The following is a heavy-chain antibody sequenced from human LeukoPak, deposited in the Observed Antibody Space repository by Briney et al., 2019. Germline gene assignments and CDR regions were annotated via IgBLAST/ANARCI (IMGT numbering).Heavy chain of an antibody. J-gene: IGHJ6*03. Sequence: SETLSLTCTVSGGSISNYYWNWIRKPPRKGLELIGYIYYTGNTNSNPYLTSRVTISVETAKNQFSLNLSSVTAAATAAAFCSRETSKKGAHYMDVWGKGTTVTISS. D-gene: IGHD3-16*01. CDR3: SRETSKKGAHYMDV. CDR2: IYYTGNT. V-gene: IGHV4-59*01. CDR1: GGSISNYY.